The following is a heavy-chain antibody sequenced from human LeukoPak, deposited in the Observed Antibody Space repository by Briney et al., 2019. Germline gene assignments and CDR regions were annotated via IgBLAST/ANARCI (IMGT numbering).Heavy chain of an antibody. CDR3: AKHSSWYYMDV. V-gene: IGHV3-23*01. CDR1: GFTFSSYG. J-gene: IGHJ6*03. CDR2: ISGSGGST. D-gene: IGHD6-13*01. Sequence: PGGSLRLSCAASGFTFSSYGTSWVRQAPGKGLEWVSGISGSGGSTYYADSVKGRFPISRDNSKNTLYLQMNSLRAEDTAVYYCAKHSSWYYMDVWGKGTTVTVSS.